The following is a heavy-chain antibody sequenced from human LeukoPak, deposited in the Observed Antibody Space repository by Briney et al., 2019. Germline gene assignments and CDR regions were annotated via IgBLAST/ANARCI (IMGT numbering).Heavy chain of an antibody. V-gene: IGHV1-2*02. D-gene: IGHD1-14*01. CDR1: GYTFTGYY. CDR3: ARVKPRRPGVENDAFDI. J-gene: IGHJ3*02. CDR2: INPNSGGT. Sequence: ASVKVSCKASGYTFTGYYMHWVRQAPGQGLEWMGWINPNSGGTNYAQKFQGRVTMTRDTSISTAYMELSRLRSDDTAVYYCARVKPRRPGVENDAFDIWGQGTMVTVSS.